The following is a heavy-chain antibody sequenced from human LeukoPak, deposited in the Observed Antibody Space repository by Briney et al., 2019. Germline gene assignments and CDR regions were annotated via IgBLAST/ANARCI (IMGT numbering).Heavy chain of an antibody. J-gene: IGHJ4*02. Sequence: GGSLRLSCAASGFTFSSYAMSWVRQAPGKGLEWVSAISGSGSTYYADSVKGRFTISRDNSKNTLYLQMNSLRAEDTAVYYCAKGKMVRPQFDYWGQGTLVTVSS. CDR2: ISGSGST. CDR1: GFTFSSYA. D-gene: IGHD1-1*01. V-gene: IGHV3-23*01. CDR3: AKGKMVRPQFDY.